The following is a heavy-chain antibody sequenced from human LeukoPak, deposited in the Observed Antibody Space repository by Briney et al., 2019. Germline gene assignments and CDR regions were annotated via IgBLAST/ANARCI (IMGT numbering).Heavy chain of an antibody. CDR2: ISGSGGST. CDR1: GFTFSSYA. V-gene: IGHV3-23*01. D-gene: IGHD3-10*01. J-gene: IGHJ4*02. Sequence: GGSLRLSCAASGFTFSSYAMSWVRQAPGKGLEWVSAISGSGGSTYYADSVKGRFTISRDNSKNTLYLQMNSLRAEDTAVYYCAKRRYYGSGSYDWGGYWGQGTLVTVSS. CDR3: AKRRYYGSGSYDWGGY.